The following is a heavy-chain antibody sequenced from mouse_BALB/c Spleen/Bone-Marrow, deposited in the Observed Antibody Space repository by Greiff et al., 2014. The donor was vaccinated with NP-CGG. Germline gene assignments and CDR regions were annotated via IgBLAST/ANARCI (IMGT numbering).Heavy chain of an antibody. CDR2: INPNNGDT. CDR3: ARSDYGYYYYAMDY. D-gene: IGHD2-1*01. Sequence: EVQVVESGPELVKPGASVKMSCKASGYTFTDYYMKWVKQSHGKSLEWIGDINPNNGDTFYNQKFKGKATLTVDKSSSTAYMQLGSLTSEDSALYYCARSDYGYYYYAMDYWGQGTSVTVSS. CDR1: GYTFTDYY. V-gene: IGHV1-26*01. J-gene: IGHJ4*01.